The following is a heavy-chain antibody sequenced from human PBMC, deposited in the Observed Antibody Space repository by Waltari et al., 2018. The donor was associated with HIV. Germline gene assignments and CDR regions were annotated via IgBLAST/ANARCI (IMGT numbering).Heavy chain of an antibody. CDR2: IDHSGST. CDR3: ARVPRTSLCGVVKYFQP. Sequence: QAPGNGLGWIGEIDHSGSTNYKPSLKSRVTISVAASKNQFSLKLPSVTAADTGFYNCARVPRTSLCGVVKYFQPWGQGTLVIVSS. V-gene: IGHV4-34*01. D-gene: IGHD3-3*01. J-gene: IGHJ1*01.